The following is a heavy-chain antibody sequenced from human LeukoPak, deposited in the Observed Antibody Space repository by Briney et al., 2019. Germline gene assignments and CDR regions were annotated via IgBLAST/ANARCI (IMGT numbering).Heavy chain of an antibody. V-gene: IGHV4-34*01. CDR2: INHSGST. D-gene: IGHD6-13*01. J-gene: IGHJ6*03. CDR3: ARVIEGGSSSWLRYYYYMDV. Sequence: SETLSLTCAVYGGSFSGYYWSWIRQPPGKGLEWIGEINHSGSTNYNPSLKSRVTISVDTSKNQFSLKLSSVTAADTAVYYCARVIEGGSSSWLRYYYYMDVWGKGTTVTISS. CDR1: GGSFSGYY.